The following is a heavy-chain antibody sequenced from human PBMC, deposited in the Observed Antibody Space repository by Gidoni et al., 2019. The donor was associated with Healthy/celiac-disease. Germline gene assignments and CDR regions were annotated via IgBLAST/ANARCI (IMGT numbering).Heavy chain of an antibody. J-gene: IGHJ5*02. CDR3: ARSPGSIVALWFGDLGWFDP. V-gene: IGHV4-31*03. Sequence: QVQLQESGPGLVKPSQTLSLTCTVPGGSISSGGSYWSWIRQHPGKGLEWIGYIYYSGSTYYNPSLKSRVTISVDTSKNQFSLKLSSVTAADTAVYYCARSPGSIVALWFGDLGWFDPWGQGTLVTVSS. CDR2: IYYSGST. CDR1: GGSISSGGSY. D-gene: IGHD3-10*01.